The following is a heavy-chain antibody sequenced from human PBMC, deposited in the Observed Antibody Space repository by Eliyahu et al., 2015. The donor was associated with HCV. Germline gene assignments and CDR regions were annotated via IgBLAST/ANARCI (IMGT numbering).Heavy chain of an antibody. D-gene: IGHD2-2*01. J-gene: IGHJ5*02. CDR3: ARAGREYQLPDRSNWFDP. CDR2: ISSSSSYI. Sequence: EVQLVESGGGLVKPGGSLRLSCAASGFXFSSYSXXWVRQAPGKGLEWVSSISSSSSYIYYADSVKGRFTISRDNAKNSLYLQMNSLRAEDTAVYYCARAGREYQLPDRSNWFDPWGQGTLVTVSS. V-gene: IGHV3-21*01. CDR1: GFXFSSYS.